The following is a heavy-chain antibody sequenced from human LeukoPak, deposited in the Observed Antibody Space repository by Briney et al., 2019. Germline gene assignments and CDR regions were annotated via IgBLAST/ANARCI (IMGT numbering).Heavy chain of an antibody. J-gene: IGHJ4*02. Sequence: GGSLRLSCAASGFTFSSYAMSWVRQAPGKGLEWVSAISGSGGSTYYADSVKGRFTISRDNSKNTLYLQMNSLRAEDTAVYYCAKDPPYYSGSGSYRGDWGQGTLVTVSS. CDR3: AKDPPYYSGSGSYRGD. CDR2: ISGSGGST. D-gene: IGHD3-10*01. V-gene: IGHV3-23*01. CDR1: GFTFSSYA.